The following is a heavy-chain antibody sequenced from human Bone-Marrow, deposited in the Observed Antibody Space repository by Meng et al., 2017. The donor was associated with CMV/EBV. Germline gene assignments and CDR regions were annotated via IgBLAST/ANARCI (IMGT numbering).Heavy chain of an antibody. CDR2: IYYSGST. J-gene: IGHJ5*02. V-gene: IGHV4-39*07. CDR1: GGSISSSSYY. CDR3: ARVRTTVMRPFWFDP. D-gene: IGHD4-11*01. Sequence: GGSISSSSYYWGWIRQPPGKGLEWIGSIYYSGSTYYNPSLKSRVTISVDTSKNQYSLKLSSVTAADTAVYYCARVRTTVMRPFWFDPWGQGTLVTVSS.